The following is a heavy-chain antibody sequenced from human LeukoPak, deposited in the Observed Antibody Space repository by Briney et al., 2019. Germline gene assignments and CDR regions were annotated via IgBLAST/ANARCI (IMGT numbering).Heavy chain of an antibody. CDR2: FYASGTT. CDR3: AREDRTRYSSSSGFDY. D-gene: IGHD6-6*01. CDR1: GGSIVSHY. J-gene: IGHJ4*02. V-gene: IGHV4-4*07. Sequence: SETLSLTCTVSGGSIVSHYWNWIRQPAGRGLEWIGRFYASGTTNTSPSLKSRVTMSVDTSKNQFSLKLSSVTAADTAVYYCAREDRTRYSSSSGFDYWGQGTLVTVSS.